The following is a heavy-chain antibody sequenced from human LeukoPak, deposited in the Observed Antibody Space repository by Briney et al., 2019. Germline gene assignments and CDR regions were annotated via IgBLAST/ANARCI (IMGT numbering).Heavy chain of an antibody. J-gene: IGHJ3*02. CDR3: ARTAYSSGWYVRAFDI. D-gene: IGHD6-19*01. CDR2: IIPIFGTA. Sequence: SVKVSCKASGGTFSSYALSWVRQAPGQGLEWMGGIIPIFGTANYAQKFQGRVTITADKSTSTAYMELSSLRSEDTAVYYCARTAYSSGWYVRAFDIWGQGTMVTVSS. V-gene: IGHV1-69*06. CDR1: GGTFSSYA.